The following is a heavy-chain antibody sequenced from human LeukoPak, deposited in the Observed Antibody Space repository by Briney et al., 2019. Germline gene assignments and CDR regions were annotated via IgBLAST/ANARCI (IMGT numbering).Heavy chain of an antibody. D-gene: IGHD6-13*01. V-gene: IGHV4-59*01. CDR1: GGSITSYY. CDR3: ARGGGISHYYYYMDV. J-gene: IGHJ6*03. Sequence: SETLSLTCTVSGGSITSYYWSWIRQPPGKGLEWIGYIYYSGSTNYNPSLKSRVTISVDTSKNQFSLKLSSVTAADTAVYYCARGGGISHYYYYMDVWGKGTTVTISS. CDR2: IYYSGST.